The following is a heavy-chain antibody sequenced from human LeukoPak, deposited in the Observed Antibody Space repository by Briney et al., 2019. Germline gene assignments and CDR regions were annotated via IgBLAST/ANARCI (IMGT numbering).Heavy chain of an antibody. V-gene: IGHV1-2*02. J-gene: IGHJ4*02. D-gene: IGHD3-22*01. CDR1: GYTFTGYY. Sequence: ASVKASCKASGYTFTGYYMHWVRQAPGQGLEWMGWINPNSGGTNYAQKFQGRVTMTRDTSISTAYMELSRLRSDDTAVYYRARGKNYYDSSSLFGYWGQGTLVTVSS. CDR2: INPNSGGT. CDR3: ARGKNYYDSSSLFGY.